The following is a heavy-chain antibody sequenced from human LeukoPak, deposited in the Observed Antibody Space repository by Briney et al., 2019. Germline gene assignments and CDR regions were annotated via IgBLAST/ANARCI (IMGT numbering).Heavy chain of an antibody. Sequence: PSETLSLTCTVSGDSISSAGYYWNWIRQPAGKGLEWIGRIYTSGSTNYSPSLKSRVTISIDTSKNQFSLKLRSVTAADTAVYYCARAGGGGYSGYDTKFDYWGQGTLVTVSS. D-gene: IGHD5-12*01. V-gene: IGHV4-61*02. CDR2: IYTSGST. J-gene: IGHJ4*02. CDR1: GDSISSAGYY. CDR3: ARAGGGGYSGYDTKFDY.